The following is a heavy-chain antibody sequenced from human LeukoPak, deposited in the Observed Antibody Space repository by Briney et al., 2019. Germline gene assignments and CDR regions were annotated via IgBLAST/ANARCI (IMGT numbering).Heavy chain of an antibody. V-gene: IGHV4-4*07. CDR3: ARDPEDTASGVYYYYMDV. D-gene: IGHD5-18*01. CDR1: GGSISSYY. CDR2: IYTSGST. Sequence: SETLSLTCTVSGGSISSYYWSWIRQPAGKGLEWIGRIYTSGSTNYNPSLKSRVTISVDTSKNQFSRKLRSVTAAHTPVYSCARDPEDTASGVYYYYMDVWGKGTTVTVSS. J-gene: IGHJ6*03.